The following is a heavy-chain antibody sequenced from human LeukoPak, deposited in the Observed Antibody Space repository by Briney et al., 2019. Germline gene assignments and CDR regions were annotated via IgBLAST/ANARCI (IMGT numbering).Heavy chain of an antibody. Sequence: ASVKVSCKASGYTFTSYDINWVRQATGQGLEWMGWMNPNSGNTGYAQKFQGRVTMTRNTSISTAYMELSSLRSEDTAVYYCARGPPYCGGDCYVYDYWGQGTLVTVSS. CDR2: MNPNSGNT. CDR1: GYTFTSYD. CDR3: ARGPPYCGGDCYVYDY. D-gene: IGHD2-21*02. V-gene: IGHV1-8*01. J-gene: IGHJ4*02.